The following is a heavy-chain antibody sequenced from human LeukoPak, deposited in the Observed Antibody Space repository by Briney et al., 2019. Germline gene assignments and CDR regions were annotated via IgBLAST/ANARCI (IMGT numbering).Heavy chain of an antibody. D-gene: IGHD3-10*01. CDR1: GGTFSSYA. CDR2: INPSGGST. V-gene: IGHV1-46*01. CDR3: ARVATRRVTMGSPLGY. J-gene: IGHJ4*02. Sequence: ASVKVSCKASGGTFSSYAISWVRQAPGQGLEWMGIINPSGGSTSYAQKFQGRVTMTRDMSTSTVYMELSSLRSEDTAVYYCARVATRRVTMGSPLGYWGQGTLVTVSS.